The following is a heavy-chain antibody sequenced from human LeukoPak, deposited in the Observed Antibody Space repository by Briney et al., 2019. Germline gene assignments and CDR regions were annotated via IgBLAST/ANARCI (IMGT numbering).Heavy chain of an antibody. J-gene: IGHJ4*02. CDR3: TRDFWTDY. V-gene: IGHV3-7*01. CDR1: GFTFRNYW. CDR2: RKLDGTQK. D-gene: IGHD3/OR15-3a*01. Sequence: GGSLRLSCAASGFTFRNYWMSWIRQAPGRGLEWVANRKLDGTQKNYIQSVRGRFTISRDNARNFLYLQLSSLSAEDAAVYYCTRDFWTDYWGQGTLVTVSS.